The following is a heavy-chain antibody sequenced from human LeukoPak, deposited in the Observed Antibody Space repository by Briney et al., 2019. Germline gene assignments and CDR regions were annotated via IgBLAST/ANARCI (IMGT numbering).Heavy chain of an antibody. D-gene: IGHD3-16*02. CDR3: ARDLLGYNYYYMDV. CDR1: GFTFSSYN. J-gene: IGHJ6*03. CDR2: ISSSNSYI. Sequence: GGSLRLSCAASGFTFSSYNMNWVRQAPGKGLEWVSSISSSNSYIYYADSVKGRFTISRDNAKNSLYLQMNSLRAEDTAVYYCARDLLGYNYYYMDVWGKGTTVTVSS. V-gene: IGHV3-21*01.